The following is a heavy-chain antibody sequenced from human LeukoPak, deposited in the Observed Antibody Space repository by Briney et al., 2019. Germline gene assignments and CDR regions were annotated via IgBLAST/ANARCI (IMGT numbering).Heavy chain of an antibody. V-gene: IGHV3-48*02. D-gene: IGHD5-18*01. J-gene: IGHJ2*01. Sequence: GGSLRLSCVASGFTFRSYSMNWVRQAPGKGLEWVSYISSSGSTISYADAVKGRFTISRDNAKNSLYLQMSSLRDEDTAVYYCATVAMEDWYFDLWGRGTLVTVSS. CDR2: ISSSGSTI. CDR3: ATVAMEDWYFDL. CDR1: GFTFRSYS.